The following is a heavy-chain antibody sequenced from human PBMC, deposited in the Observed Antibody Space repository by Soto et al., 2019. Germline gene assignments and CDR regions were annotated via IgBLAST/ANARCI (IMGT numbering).Heavy chain of an antibody. V-gene: IGHV3-33*01. J-gene: IGHJ6*03. D-gene: IGHD2-2*01. CDR2: IWYDGSNK. CDR1: GFTFSSYG. Sequence: QVQLVESGGGVVQPGRSLRLSCAASGFTFSSYGMHWVRQAPGKGLEWVAVIWYDGSNKYYADSVKGRFTISRDNSKNTLYLQMNSLRAEDTAVYYCARAPLHCSSTSCYADYYYMDVWGKGTTVTVSS. CDR3: ARAPLHCSSTSCYADYYYMDV.